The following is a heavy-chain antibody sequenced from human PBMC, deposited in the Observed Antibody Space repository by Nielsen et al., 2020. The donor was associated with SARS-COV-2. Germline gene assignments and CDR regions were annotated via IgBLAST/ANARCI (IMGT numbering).Heavy chain of an antibody. D-gene: IGHD3-22*01. V-gene: IGHV3-33*06. Sequence: VRQAPGKGLEWVAVIWYDGSNKYYADSVKGRFTISRDNSKNTLYLQMNSLRAEDTAVYYCAKDRPYYYDSSGYYPGDAFDIWGQGTMVTVSS. J-gene: IGHJ3*02. CDR2: IWYDGSNK. CDR3: AKDRPYYYDSSGYYPGDAFDI.